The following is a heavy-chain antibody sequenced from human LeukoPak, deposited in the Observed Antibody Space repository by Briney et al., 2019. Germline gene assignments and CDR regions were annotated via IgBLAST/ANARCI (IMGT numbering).Heavy chain of an antibody. V-gene: IGHV4-39*07. CDR2: IYYSGST. D-gene: IGHD6-6*01. CDR1: GGSISSSSYY. Sequence: SETLSLTCTVSGGSISSSSYYWGWIRQPPGKGLEWIGSIYYSGSTYYNPSLKSRVTISVDTSKNQFSLKLSSVTAADTAVYYCASNPSIAALPDYRYWGQGTLVTVSS. CDR3: ASNPSIAALPDYRY. J-gene: IGHJ4*02.